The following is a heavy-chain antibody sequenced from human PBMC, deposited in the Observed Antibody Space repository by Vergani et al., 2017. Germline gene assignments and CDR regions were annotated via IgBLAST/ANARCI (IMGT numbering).Heavy chain of an antibody. D-gene: IGHD5-18*01. CDR1: GFTFSSYE. V-gene: IGHV3-48*03. CDR2: IISSGSTK. J-gene: IGHJ4*02. CDR3: ATGGGYSYGYPFDY. Sequence: VQLVESGGGLVQPGGSLRLSCAASGFTFSSYEMNWVRQAPGKGLEWVSYIISSGSTKYYADSVKGRFTISRDNAKNSLYLQMNSLRAEDTAVYYCATGGGYSYGYPFDYGGQGTLVTVSS.